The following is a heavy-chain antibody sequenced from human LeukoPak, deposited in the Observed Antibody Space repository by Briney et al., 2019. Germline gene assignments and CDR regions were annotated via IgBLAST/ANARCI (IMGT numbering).Heavy chain of an antibody. D-gene: IGHD1-26*01. Sequence: PGGSLRLSCAASGFTFSSYAMSWVRQAPGKGLEWVSAISGSGGSTYYADSVKGRFTISRDNSKNTLYLQMNSLRAEDTAVYYCAELGDSGSYYSYFDYWGQGTLVTVSS. CDR3: AELGDSGSYYSYFDY. CDR2: ISGSGGST. CDR1: GFTFSSYA. J-gene: IGHJ4*02. V-gene: IGHV3-23*01.